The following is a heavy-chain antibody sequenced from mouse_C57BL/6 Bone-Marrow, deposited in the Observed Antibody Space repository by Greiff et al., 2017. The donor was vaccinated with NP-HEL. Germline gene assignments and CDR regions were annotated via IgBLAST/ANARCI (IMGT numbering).Heavy chain of an antibody. CDR3: ARGGLPYFDY. V-gene: IGHV1-59*01. CDR2: IDPSDSYT. CDR1: GYTFTSYW. J-gene: IGHJ2*01. D-gene: IGHD3-3*01. Sequence: QVQLQQPGAELVRPGTSVKLSCKASGYTFTSYWMHWVKQRPGQGLEWIGVIDPSDSYTNYNQKFKGKATLTVDTSSSTAYMQLSSLTSEDSAVYYCARGGLPYFDYWGQGTTLTVSS.